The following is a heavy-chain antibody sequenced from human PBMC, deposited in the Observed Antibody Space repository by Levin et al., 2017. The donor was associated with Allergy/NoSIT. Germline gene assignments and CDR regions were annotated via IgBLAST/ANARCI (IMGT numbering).Heavy chain of an antibody. CDR2: ISAGGGRT. CDR3: ARVLRSTMDAFDI. V-gene: IGHV3-23*01. CDR1: GFTFSHYA. D-gene: IGHD3-3*01. Sequence: PGGSLRLSCAASGFTFSHYALSWARQAPGKGLEWVSGISAGGGRTYYTDSVKGRFTMSKDNSENTVDLQMNSLRADATAVYYCARVLRSTMDAFDIWGQGTTVTVSS. J-gene: IGHJ3*02.